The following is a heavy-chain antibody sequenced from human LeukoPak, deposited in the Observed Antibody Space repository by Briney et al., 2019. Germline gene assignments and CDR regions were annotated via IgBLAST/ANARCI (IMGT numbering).Heavy chain of an antibody. CDR2: IKQDGSEK. CDR1: GFTFSSYW. Sequence: GGSLRLSCAASGFTFSSYWMSWVRQAPGKGLEWVANIKQDGSEKYYVDSVKGRFTISRDNAKNSLYLRMNSLRAEDTAVYYCARDPPYYYDSSGFWGQGTLVTVSS. V-gene: IGHV3-7*01. CDR3: ARDPPYYYDSSGF. J-gene: IGHJ4*02. D-gene: IGHD3-22*01.